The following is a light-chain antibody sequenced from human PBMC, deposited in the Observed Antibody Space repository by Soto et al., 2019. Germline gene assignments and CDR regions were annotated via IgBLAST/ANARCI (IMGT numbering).Light chain of an antibody. V-gene: IGKV1-5*01. CDR2: DAL. Sequence: DIQMTQSPSTRSASVGDRVTITCRASQIIGSSLAWYQHKPGKAPKLLIYDALTLQSGVPSRYSGSESGTEFTLTISSLQPGDSATYYCQQYCRYPYTFGKGTKLEI. CDR1: QIIGSS. J-gene: IGKJ2*01. CDR3: QQYCRYPYT.